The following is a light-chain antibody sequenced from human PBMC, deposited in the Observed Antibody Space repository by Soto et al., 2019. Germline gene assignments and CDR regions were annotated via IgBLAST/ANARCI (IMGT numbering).Light chain of an antibody. CDR1: QSLTSSY. CDR2: GAS. J-gene: IGKJ3*01. V-gene: IGKV3-20*01. CDR3: QQYDTLFT. Sequence: GLTQSPGTLSLSTGERATLSCRASQSLTSSYLAWYQQKPGQAPRLLIYGASSRATGIPDRFSGSGSGTDFSLTISRLEPEDFATYYCQQYDTLFTFGPGTKVDIK.